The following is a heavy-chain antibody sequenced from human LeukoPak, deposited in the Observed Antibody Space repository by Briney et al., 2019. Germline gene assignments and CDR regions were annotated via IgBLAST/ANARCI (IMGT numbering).Heavy chain of an antibody. CDR1: GFTFSDSY. Sequence: GGSLRLSCAASGFTFSDSYMSWIRQAPGRGLDWVSYISSSGITLYYAASVKGRFTISRDNAKNSLFLQMNSLRAEDTAVYYCARGGLVRGVIMNWGQGTLVTVSS. J-gene: IGHJ4*02. V-gene: IGHV3-11*01. CDR3: ARGGLVRGVIMN. D-gene: IGHD3-10*01. CDR2: ISSSGITL.